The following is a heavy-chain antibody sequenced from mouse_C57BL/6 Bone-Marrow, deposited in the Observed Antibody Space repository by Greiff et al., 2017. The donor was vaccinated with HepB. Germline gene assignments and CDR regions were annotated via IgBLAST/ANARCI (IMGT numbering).Heavy chain of an antibody. CDR2: IWTGGGT. D-gene: IGHD2-1*01. V-gene: IGHV2-9-1*01. CDR3: ARTGYGNYEGWYFDV. Sequence: VKLQESGPGLVAPSQSLSITCTVSGFSLTSYAISWVRQPPGKGLEWLGVIWTGGGTNYNSALKSRLSISKDNSKSQVFLKMNSLQTDDTARYYCARTGYGNYEGWYFDVWGTGTTVTVSS. CDR1: GFSLTSYA. J-gene: IGHJ1*03.